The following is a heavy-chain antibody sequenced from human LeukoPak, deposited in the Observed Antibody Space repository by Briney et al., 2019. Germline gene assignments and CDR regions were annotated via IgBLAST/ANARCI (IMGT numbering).Heavy chain of an antibody. V-gene: IGHV5-10-1*01. CDR1: GYSFASYW. D-gene: IGHD5-18*01. Sequence: GESLKISCKGSGYSFASYWIRWVRQMPGKGLEWMGRIDPSDSYANYSPSFQGHVTISADRSISSAYLQWSGLKASDTAIYYCARQVRGYMCFDYWDQGTLVTVSS. CDR3: ARQVRGYMCFDY. J-gene: IGHJ4*02. CDR2: IDPSDSYA.